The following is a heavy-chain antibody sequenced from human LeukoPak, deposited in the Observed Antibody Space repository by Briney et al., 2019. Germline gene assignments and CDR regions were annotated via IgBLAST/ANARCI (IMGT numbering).Heavy chain of an antibody. D-gene: IGHD5-24*01. CDR2: IYYSGST. V-gene: IGHV4-39*01. CDR3: ARHAEMETMGKDY. Sequence: PSETLSLTCTVSGGSISSSSYYWGWIRQPPGTGLEWIGSIYYSGSTYYNPSLKSRVTISVDTSKNQFSLKLSSVTAADTAVYYCARHAEMETMGKDYWGQGTLVTVSS. J-gene: IGHJ4*02. CDR1: GGSISSSSYY.